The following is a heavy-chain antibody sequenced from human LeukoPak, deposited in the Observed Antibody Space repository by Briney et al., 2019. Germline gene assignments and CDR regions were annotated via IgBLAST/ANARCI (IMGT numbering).Heavy chain of an antibody. J-gene: IGHJ4*02. Sequence: SETLSLTCTVSGASISSYYWSWIRQPAGKGLEWIGRLSTTGSTYYNPSVKSRVIMSVDTSKTQFSLKLTSVTAADTAVYYCARSPSTIGWNWGYYFDYWGQGILVTVSS. CDR1: GASISSYY. D-gene: IGHD7-27*01. CDR2: LSTTGST. CDR3: ARSPSTIGWNWGYYFDY. V-gene: IGHV4-4*07.